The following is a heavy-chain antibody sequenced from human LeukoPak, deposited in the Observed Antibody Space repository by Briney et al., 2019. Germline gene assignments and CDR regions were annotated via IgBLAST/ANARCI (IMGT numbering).Heavy chain of an antibody. V-gene: IGHV1-24*01. CDR3: AKARLRVVVPAVQSGMDV. Sequence: ASVKVSCKVSGYTLTELSMHWVRQAPGKGLEWMGGFDPEDGETIYAQKFQGRVTMTEDTSTDTAYMELSSLRAEDTAVYYCAKARLRVVVPAVQSGMDVWGQGTTVTVSS. D-gene: IGHD2-2*01. J-gene: IGHJ6*02. CDR1: GYTLTELS. CDR2: FDPEDGET.